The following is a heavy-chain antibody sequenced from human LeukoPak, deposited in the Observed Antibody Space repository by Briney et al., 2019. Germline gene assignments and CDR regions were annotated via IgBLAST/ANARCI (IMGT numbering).Heavy chain of an antibody. J-gene: IGHJ4*02. CDR2: IGGSGTRT. CDR3: AKDSHWILFDD. Sequence: GGSLRLSCAASGFTFSSSEMNWVRQAPGKGLEWVSGIGGSGTRTYYADSVKGRFTISRDNSKNTLYLQMNSLRDEDTAVYYCAKDSHWILFDDWGQGTLVTVSS. CDR1: GFTFSSSE. D-gene: IGHD2-2*03. V-gene: IGHV3-23*01.